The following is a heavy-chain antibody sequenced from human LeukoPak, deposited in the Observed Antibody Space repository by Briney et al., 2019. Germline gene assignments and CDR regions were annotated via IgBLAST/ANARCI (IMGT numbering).Heavy chain of an antibody. CDR2: IRYDGSNK. Sequence: GGSLRLSCAASGFTFSSYAMSWVRQAPGKGLEWVAFIRYDGSNKYYADSVKGRFTISRDNSKNTLYLQMNSLRGEDTAVYYCAKDGDTMSGTYYYDMDVWGKGTTVTIS. CDR1: GFTFSSYA. V-gene: IGHV3-30*02. J-gene: IGHJ6*03. D-gene: IGHD1-26*01. CDR3: AKDGDTMSGTYYYDMDV.